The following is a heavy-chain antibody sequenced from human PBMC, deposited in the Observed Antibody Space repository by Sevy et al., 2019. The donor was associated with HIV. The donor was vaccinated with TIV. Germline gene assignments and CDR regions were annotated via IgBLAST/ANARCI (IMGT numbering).Heavy chain of an antibody. CDR3: AKGLRFLEWLLFDY. Sequence: GGSVRLSCAASGFTFSSYGMHWVRQAPGKGLEWVAVISYDGSNKYYADSVKGRFTISRDNSKNTLYLQMNSLRAEDTAVYYCAKGLRFLEWLLFDYWGQGTLVTVSS. D-gene: IGHD3-3*01. V-gene: IGHV3-30*18. J-gene: IGHJ4*02. CDR2: ISYDGSNK. CDR1: GFTFSSYG.